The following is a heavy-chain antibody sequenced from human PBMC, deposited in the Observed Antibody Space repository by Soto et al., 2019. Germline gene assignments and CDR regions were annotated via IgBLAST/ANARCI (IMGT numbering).Heavy chain of an antibody. V-gene: IGHV4-34*01. CDR2: INHSGTI. J-gene: IGHJ6*02. CDR1: GGSFSGYY. CDR3: ARADRTLVTSYSLDV. Sequence: SETLSLTCAVYGGSFSGYYWTWIRQPPGKGLEWIGEINHSGTINFNPSLKSRLTISLDTSKKHFSLKLSSVTDADTAAYYCARADRTLVTSYSLDVWGQGTAVTVSS. D-gene: IGHD2-21*02.